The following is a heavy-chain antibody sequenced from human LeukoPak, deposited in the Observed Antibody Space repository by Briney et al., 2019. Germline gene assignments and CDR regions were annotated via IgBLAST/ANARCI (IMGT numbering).Heavy chain of an antibody. CDR2: IIPIFGTA. CDR1: GGTFSSYA. V-gene: IGHV1-69*05. J-gene: IGHJ6*03. CDR3: ARGRPPGVGATGLGVYYYYYMDV. Sequence: SVKVSCKASGGTFSSYAISWVRQAPGQGLEWMGRIIPIFGTANYAQKFQGRVTITTDESTSTAYMELSSLRSEDTAVYYCARGRPPGVGATGLGVYYYYYMDVWGKGTTVTVSS. D-gene: IGHD1-26*01.